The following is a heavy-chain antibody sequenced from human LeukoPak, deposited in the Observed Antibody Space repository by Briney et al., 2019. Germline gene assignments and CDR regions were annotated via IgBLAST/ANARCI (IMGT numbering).Heavy chain of an antibody. D-gene: IGHD3-22*01. V-gene: IGHV4-59*01. Sequence: SETLSLTCTVSGISITNYYWNWIRQPPGKGLEWIGYIYYTGSTNYNLSLKSRVTISVDTSKNQFSLKLSSVTAADTAVYFCAGGGDSGGYYYPMFDYWGQGILVTVSS. CDR2: IYYTGST. J-gene: IGHJ4*02. CDR1: GISITNYY. CDR3: AGGGDSGGYYYPMFDY.